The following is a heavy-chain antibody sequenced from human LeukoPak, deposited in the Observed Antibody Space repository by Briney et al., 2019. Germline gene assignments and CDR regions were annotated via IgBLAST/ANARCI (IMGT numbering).Heavy chain of an antibody. CDR3: ARDALRHIVVVTNYYYYYYMDV. V-gene: IGHV1-46*01. CDR1: GYTFTSYY. J-gene: IGHJ6*03. Sequence: ASVKVSCKASGYTFTSYYMHWVRHAPAQGLEWMGIINPSGGSTSYAQKFQGRVTTTRDTSTSTRYMELSSLRSEDTAVYYCARDALRHIVVVTNYYYYYYMDVWGKGTTVTVSS. CDR2: INPSGGST. D-gene: IGHD2-21*02.